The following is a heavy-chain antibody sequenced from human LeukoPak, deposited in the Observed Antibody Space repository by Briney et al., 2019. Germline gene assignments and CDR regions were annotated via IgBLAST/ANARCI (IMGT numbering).Heavy chain of an antibody. V-gene: IGHV1-69*05. CDR1: GGTFSSYA. J-gene: IGHJ6*03. D-gene: IGHD1-26*01. CDR3: TSGSYGDYYYYMDV. CDR2: IIPIFGTA. Sequence: SVKVSCKASGGTFSSYATSWVGQAPGQGLEWMGGIIPIFGTANYAQKFQGRVTITTDESTSTAYMELSSLRSEDTAVYYCTSGSYGDYYYYMDVWGKGTTVTVSS.